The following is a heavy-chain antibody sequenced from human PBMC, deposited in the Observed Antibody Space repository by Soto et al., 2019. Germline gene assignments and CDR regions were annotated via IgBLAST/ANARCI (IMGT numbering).Heavy chain of an antibody. Sequence: EVQLVESGGGLVKPGGSLRLSCAASGFTFSTFSMNWLRQAPGKGLEWVASISSSSAYIYYADSVKGRFTVSRYNAKNSLHLQMNSLRGEDTAMYFCARDMRAVVGVADYWGQGTLVSVSS. D-gene: IGHD1-26*01. J-gene: IGHJ4*02. CDR1: GFTFSTFS. CDR2: ISSSSAYI. V-gene: IGHV3-21*01. CDR3: ARDMRAVVGVADY.